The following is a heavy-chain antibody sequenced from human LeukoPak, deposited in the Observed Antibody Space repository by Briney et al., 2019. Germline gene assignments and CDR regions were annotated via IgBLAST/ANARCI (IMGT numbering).Heavy chain of an antibody. J-gene: IGHJ4*02. D-gene: IGHD2-2*01. CDR2: ISGGGGST. CDR3: AKNGFHCTSTSCYSTSYYFDY. CDR1: GFTFGSYA. Sequence: GGSLRLSCAASGFTFGSYAMSWVRQAPGKGLQWVSAISGGGGSTYYADSVKGRYTISRDNSKNTLYLQMNSLRAEDAAVYYCAKNGFHCTSTSCYSTSYYFDYWGQGTLVTVSS. V-gene: IGHV3-23*01.